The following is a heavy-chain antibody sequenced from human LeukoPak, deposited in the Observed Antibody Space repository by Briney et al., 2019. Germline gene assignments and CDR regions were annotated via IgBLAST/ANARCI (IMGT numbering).Heavy chain of an antibody. CDR3: AKGSFHCSSTSCPNDY. D-gene: IGHD2-2*01. V-gene: IGHV3-23*01. J-gene: IGHJ4*02. CDR2: ISGSGGST. CDR1: GFTFSSYG. Sequence: PGGSLRLSCAASGFTFSSYGMSWARQAPGKGLEWVSAISGSGGSTYYADSVKGRFTISRDNSKNTLYLQMNSLRAEDTAVYYCAKGSFHCSSTSCPNDYWGQGTLVTVSS.